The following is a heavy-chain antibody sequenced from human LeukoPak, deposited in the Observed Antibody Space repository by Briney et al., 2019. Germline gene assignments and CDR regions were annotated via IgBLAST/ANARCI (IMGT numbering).Heavy chain of an antibody. D-gene: IGHD6-6*01. Sequence: GGSLRLSCAASGFTFSDYYMSWIRQAPGKGLEWVSYISSSGSTIYYADSVRGRSTISRDNTKNSLFLQMSSLRAEDTAIYYCARDVGTSSNWYDPWGQGTLVTVSS. CDR3: ARDVGTSSNWYDP. J-gene: IGHJ5*02. CDR1: GFTFSDYY. V-gene: IGHV3-11*04. CDR2: ISSSGSTI.